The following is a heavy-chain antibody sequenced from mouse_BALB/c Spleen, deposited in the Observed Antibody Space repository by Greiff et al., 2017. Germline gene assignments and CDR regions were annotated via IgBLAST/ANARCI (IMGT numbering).Heavy chain of an antibody. CDR3: AREEVRGYFDY. J-gene: IGHJ2*01. CDR2: ISSGGSYT. CDR1: GFTFSSYA. D-gene: IGHD2-14*01. V-gene: IGHV5-9-4*01. Sequence: EVKLVESGGGLVKPGGSLKLSCAASGFTFSSYAMSWVRQSPEKRLEWVAEISSGGSYTYYPDTVTGRFTISRDNAKNTLYLEMSSLRSEDTAMYYCAREEVRGYFDYWGQGTTLTVSS.